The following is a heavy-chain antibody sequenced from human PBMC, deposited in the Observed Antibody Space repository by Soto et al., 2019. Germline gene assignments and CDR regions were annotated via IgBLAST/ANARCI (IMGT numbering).Heavy chain of an antibody. V-gene: IGHV1-2*02. Sequence: ASVKVSCKASGYTFTGYYMHWVRQAPGQGLEWMGWINPNSGGTNYAQKFQGRVTMTRDTSISTAYMELSRLRSDDTAIYYCARHVTVADHVLWFAAWGQGTLVSVSA. CDR1: GYTFTGYY. J-gene: IGHJ5*02. CDR3: ARHVTVADHVLWFAA. CDR2: INPNSGGT. D-gene: IGHD6-19*01.